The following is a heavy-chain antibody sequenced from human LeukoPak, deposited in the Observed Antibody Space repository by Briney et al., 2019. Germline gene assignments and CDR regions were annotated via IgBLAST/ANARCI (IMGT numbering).Heavy chain of an antibody. CDR1: GDSISSYY. Sequence: PSETLSLTCTVSGDSISSYYWSWIRQPPGKGLEWIGYIYYSGSTNYNPSLKSRVTISVDTSKNQFSLKLSSVTAADTAVYYCAREQADRYYYYGMDVWGQGTTVTVSS. D-gene: IGHD6-19*01. V-gene: IGHV4-59*01. J-gene: IGHJ6*02. CDR2: IYYSGST. CDR3: AREQADRYYYYGMDV.